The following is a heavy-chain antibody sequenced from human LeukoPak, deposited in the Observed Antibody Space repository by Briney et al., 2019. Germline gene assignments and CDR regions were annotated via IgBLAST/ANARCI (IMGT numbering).Heavy chain of an antibody. CDR1: GGSISSYY. V-gene: IGHV4-59*01. CDR2: IYYSGST. D-gene: IGHD6-13*01. Sequence: SETLSHTCTVSGGSISSYYWSWIRQPPGKGLEWIGYIYYSGSTNYNPSLKSRVTISVDTSKNQFSLKLSSVTAADTAVYYCAGSSSSYYGMDVWGQGTTVTVSS. CDR3: AGSSSSYYGMDV. J-gene: IGHJ6*02.